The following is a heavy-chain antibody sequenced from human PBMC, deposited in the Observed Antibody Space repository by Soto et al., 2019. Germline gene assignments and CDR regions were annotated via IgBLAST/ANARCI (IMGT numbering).Heavy chain of an antibody. Sequence: GGSLRLSCAASGFTFSNYGMHWVRQAPGKGLEWVAVIWYDGNNKYYADSVKGRFTISRDNSNNTLYVQMTSLRAEGTAVYYCARGLHSLFDYWGQGTLVTVSS. J-gene: IGHJ4*02. CDR1: GFTFSNYG. CDR2: IWYDGNNK. CDR3: ARGLHSLFDY. D-gene: IGHD2-21*01. V-gene: IGHV3-33*01.